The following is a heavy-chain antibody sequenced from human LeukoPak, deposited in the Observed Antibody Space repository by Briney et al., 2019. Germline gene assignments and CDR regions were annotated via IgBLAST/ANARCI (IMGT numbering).Heavy chain of an antibody. Sequence: ASVKVSCKASGYTFIGHYMHWVRQAPGQGLEWIGWINSNSGGTKYAQKFQGIVIMTSDTSISTAYMELSRLKSDDTAVYYCARGRIHSWSDAFDIWGQGTTVTVSS. V-gene: IGHV1-2*02. J-gene: IGHJ3*02. CDR1: GYTFIGHY. D-gene: IGHD5-18*01. CDR3: ARGRIHSWSDAFDI. CDR2: INSNSGGT.